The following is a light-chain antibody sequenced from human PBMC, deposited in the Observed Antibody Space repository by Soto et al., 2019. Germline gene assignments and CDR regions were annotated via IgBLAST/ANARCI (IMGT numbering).Light chain of an antibody. J-gene: IGLJ3*02. Sequence: QSALAQPASVSGSPGQSITISCTGTSSDVGGYNLVSWYQHHPGKAPKLMIYEGSKRPSGVSNRFSGSNSGNTASLTISGLQAEDEADYYCCSYADISTPWVFGGGTKLTVL. CDR2: EGS. CDR3: CSYADISTPWV. CDR1: SSDVGGYNL. V-gene: IGLV2-23*01.